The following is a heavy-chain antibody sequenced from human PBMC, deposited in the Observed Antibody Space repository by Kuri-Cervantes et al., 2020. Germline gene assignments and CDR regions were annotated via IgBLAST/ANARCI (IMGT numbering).Heavy chain of an antibody. D-gene: IGHD6-19*01. J-gene: IGHJ4*02. CDR1: KFTFSDYN. V-gene: IGHV3-48*01. CDR2: ISSISTVI. Sequence: GESLKISCAASKFTFSDYNMKWVRQAPGKGLEWVSYISSISTVIYYTDSVKGRFTISRDTSKNTLYLQMNSLRAEDTAVYYCAKGYEHWLTPFDYWGQGTLVTVSS. CDR3: AKGYEHWLTPFDY.